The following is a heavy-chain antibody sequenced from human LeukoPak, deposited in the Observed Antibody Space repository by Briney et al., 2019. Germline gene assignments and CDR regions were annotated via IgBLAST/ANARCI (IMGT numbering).Heavy chain of an antibody. CDR3: ARSPLYYYQSSGHYYFDY. V-gene: IGHV4-59*01. Sequence: SETLSLTCTVSGGSISSYYWSWIRQPPGKGLEWIGNIYYSGSTNYNPSLKSRVTISLDMSKNQLSLKLSSVTAADTAVYYCARSPLYYYQSSGHYYFDYWGQGTLVTVSS. CDR2: IYYSGST. D-gene: IGHD3-22*01. J-gene: IGHJ4*02. CDR1: GGSISSYY.